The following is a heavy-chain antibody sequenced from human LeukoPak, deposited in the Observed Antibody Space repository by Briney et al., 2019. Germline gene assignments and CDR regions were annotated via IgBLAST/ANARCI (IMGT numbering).Heavy chain of an antibody. Sequence: SETLSLTCTVSGGSISSYYWSWIRQPPGKGLEWIGYTYYSGSTNYNPSLKSRVTISVDTSKNQFSLKLSSVTAADTAVYYCARAVYSSGPGYWFDPWGQGTLVTVSS. D-gene: IGHD6-19*01. CDR2: TYYSGST. CDR3: ARAVYSSGPGYWFDP. J-gene: IGHJ5*02. CDR1: GGSISSYY. V-gene: IGHV4-59*01.